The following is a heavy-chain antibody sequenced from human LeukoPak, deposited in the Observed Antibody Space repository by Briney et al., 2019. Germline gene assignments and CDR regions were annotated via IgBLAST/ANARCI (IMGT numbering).Heavy chain of an antibody. CDR3: ARAVVIFQRGAFDI. D-gene: IGHD3-22*01. CDR1: GYSFTGYY. CDR2: TNPNSGGT. V-gene: IGHV1-2*02. Sequence: ASVKVSCKASGYSFTGYYIHWVRQAPGQGLEWMGWTNPNSGGTNCAQKFQGTVTMTRDTSITTAYMELSRLTSDDTAVYYCARAVVIFQRGAFDIWGQGTVVTVSS. J-gene: IGHJ3*02.